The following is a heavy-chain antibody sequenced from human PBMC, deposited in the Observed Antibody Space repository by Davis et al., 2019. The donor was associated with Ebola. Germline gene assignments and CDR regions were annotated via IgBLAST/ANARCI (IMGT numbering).Heavy chain of an antibody. J-gene: IGHJ5*02. CDR2: ISGDGERT. D-gene: IGHD3-16*01. CDR3: AKEGLTTFLYGEDERGWFDP. V-gene: IGHV3-43*02. CDR1: GFNIDDHA. Sequence: GESLKISCAASGFNIDDHAMHWVRQAPGKGLEWVSLISGDGERTYYAESVKGRFTISRDNSKNSLYLQMNSLRTEDSALYYCAKEGLTTFLYGEDERGWFDPWGQGTLVTVSS.